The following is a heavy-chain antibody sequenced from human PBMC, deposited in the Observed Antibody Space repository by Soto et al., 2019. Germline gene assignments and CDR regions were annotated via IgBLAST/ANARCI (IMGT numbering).Heavy chain of an antibody. J-gene: IGHJ4*02. CDR2: IKQDGSEK. D-gene: IGHD3-22*01. CDR1: GFTFSSYW. V-gene: IGHV3-7*01. CDR3: ARDWSYYYDSSGYYYY. Sequence: PGGSLRLSCAASGFTFSSYWMSWVRQAPGKGLEWVANIKQDGSEKYYVDSVKGRFAISRDNAKNSLYLQMNSLRAEDTAVYYCARDWSYYYDSSGYYYYWGQGTLVTVSS.